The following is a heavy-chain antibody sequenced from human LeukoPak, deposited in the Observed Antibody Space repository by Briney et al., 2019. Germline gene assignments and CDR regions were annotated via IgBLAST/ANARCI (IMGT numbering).Heavy chain of an antibody. D-gene: IGHD2-2*03. CDR1: GFTFSDYY. CDR3: ARDGDCSSTSCTFVDY. Sequence: GGSLRLSCAASGFTFSDYYMSWIRQAPGKGLEWVSYISSSGSTIYYADSVKGRFTISRDNVKNSLYLQMNSLRAEDTAVYYCARDGDCSSTSCTFVDYWGQGTLVTVSS. J-gene: IGHJ4*02. CDR2: ISSSGSTI. V-gene: IGHV3-11*04.